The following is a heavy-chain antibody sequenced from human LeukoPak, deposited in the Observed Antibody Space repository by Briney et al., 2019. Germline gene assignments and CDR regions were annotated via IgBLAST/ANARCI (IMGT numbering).Heavy chain of an antibody. CDR2: IFYTGNT. CDR1: GASFSSSGCY. CDR3: ARLGASLVWDSGSFPDY. D-gene: IGHD3-10*01. Sequence: PSETLSLTCTVSGASFSSSGCYWGRVRQPPGKGLEGIVSIFYTGNTYYNPSLKSPITISAYTSKNQFSLELRFVTAADTAVYYGARLGASLVWDSGSFPDYWGQGTLVTVSS. J-gene: IGHJ4*02. V-gene: IGHV4-39*01.